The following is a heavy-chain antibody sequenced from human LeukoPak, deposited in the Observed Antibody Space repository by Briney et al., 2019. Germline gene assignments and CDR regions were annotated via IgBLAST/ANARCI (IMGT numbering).Heavy chain of an antibody. J-gene: IGHJ4*02. D-gene: IGHD6-19*01. Sequence: PSETLSLTCTVSGGSISSYWSWIRQSPGKGLEWIGYIYYSGSTNYNPSPKSRVSISVDTSKNQFSLKLSPVTTADTAVYYCARGSGWYYYWGQGTLVTVSS. CDR1: GGSISSY. CDR2: IYYSGST. V-gene: IGHV4-59*01. CDR3: ARGSGWYYY.